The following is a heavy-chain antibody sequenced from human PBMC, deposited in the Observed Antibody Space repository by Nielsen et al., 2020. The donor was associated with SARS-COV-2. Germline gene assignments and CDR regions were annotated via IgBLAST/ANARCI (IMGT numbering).Heavy chain of an antibody. V-gene: IGHV3-30*18. Sequence: GGSLRLSCAASGFTFSSYGMHWVRQAPGKGLEWVAVISYDGSNKYYADSVKGRFTISRDNSKNTLYLQMNSLRAEDTAVYYCAKDRFGEYDAFDIWGQGTMVTVSS. J-gene: IGHJ3*02. CDR1: GFTFSSYG. CDR3: AKDRFGEYDAFDI. D-gene: IGHD3-10*01. CDR2: ISYDGSNK.